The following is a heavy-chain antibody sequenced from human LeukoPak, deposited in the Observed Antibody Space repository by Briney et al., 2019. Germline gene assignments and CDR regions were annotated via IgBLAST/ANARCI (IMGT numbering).Heavy chain of an antibody. D-gene: IGHD7-27*01. Sequence: PSETLSLTFTVSGGSISSGLYYWSWIRQPAGKGLEWSGRIYTSGSTNYNPSLKSRVTISLDTSKNQFSLKLSSVTAADTAVYYCARKRPWGLSRYFDYWGQGTLVTVSS. CDR2: IYTSGST. V-gene: IGHV4-61*02. J-gene: IGHJ4*02. CDR1: GGSISSGLYY. CDR3: ARKRPWGLSRYFDY.